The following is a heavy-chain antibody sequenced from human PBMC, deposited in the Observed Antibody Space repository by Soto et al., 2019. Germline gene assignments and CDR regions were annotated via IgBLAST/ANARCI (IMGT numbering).Heavy chain of an antibody. D-gene: IGHD3-16*02. Sequence: GGSPRLSCAASGFTFDDYAMHWVRQAPGKGLEWVSGISWNSGSIGYADSVKGRFTISRDNAKNSLYLQMNSLRAEDTALYYCAKDRRIDFGGVIVLPTMDVWGKGTTVTVSS. V-gene: IGHV3-9*01. CDR2: ISWNSGSI. J-gene: IGHJ6*03. CDR1: GFTFDDYA. CDR3: AKDRRIDFGGVIVLPTMDV.